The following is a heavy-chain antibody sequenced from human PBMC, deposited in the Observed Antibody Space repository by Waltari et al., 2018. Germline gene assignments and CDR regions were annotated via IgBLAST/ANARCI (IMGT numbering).Heavy chain of an antibody. Sequence: QVQLVQSGAEVKKLGSSVTVSCKASGGGFASYGISWLRQAPGQGFEWMGGSIPNVGTTNYAQKFQVRVTINADKSTSTAYMHLTSLRSEDAAVYYCAGGYYESSGFSFYYFYHMDVWGKGTMVTVSS. J-gene: IGHJ6*03. D-gene: IGHD3-22*01. V-gene: IGHV1-69*14. CDR2: SIPNVGTT. CDR3: AGGYYESSGFSFYYFYHMDV. CDR1: GGGFASYG.